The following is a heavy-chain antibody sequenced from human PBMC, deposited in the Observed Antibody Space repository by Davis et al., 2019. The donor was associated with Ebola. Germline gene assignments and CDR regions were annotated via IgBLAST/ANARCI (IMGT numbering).Heavy chain of an antibody. V-gene: IGHV5-10-1*04. CDR3: ASFGDSSGPPGHHAFDI. D-gene: IGHD3-22*01. CDR1: GYSFTSYW. CDR2: IDPSDSYT. Sequence: GESLKISCKGSGYSFTSYWISWVRQMPGKGLEWMGRIDPSDSYTNYSPSFQGQVTISADKSISTAYLQWSSLKASDTAMYYCASFGDSSGPPGHHAFDIWGKGTTVTVSS. J-gene: IGHJ3*02.